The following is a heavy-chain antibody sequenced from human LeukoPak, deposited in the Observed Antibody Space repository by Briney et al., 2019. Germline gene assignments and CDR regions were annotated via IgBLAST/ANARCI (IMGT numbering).Heavy chain of an antibody. D-gene: IGHD3-10*01. CDR3: ARARGAGPGAHFDY. Sequence: GGSLRLSCAASGFIFSSYGMQWVRQAPGKGLEWVAVISYDGTTKYYADSVMGRFTISRDNSKNTLYLQMNSLRAEDTAIYYCARARGAGPGAHFDYWGQGTLVIVSS. J-gene: IGHJ4*02. CDR2: ISYDGTTK. V-gene: IGHV3-30*03. CDR1: GFIFSSYG.